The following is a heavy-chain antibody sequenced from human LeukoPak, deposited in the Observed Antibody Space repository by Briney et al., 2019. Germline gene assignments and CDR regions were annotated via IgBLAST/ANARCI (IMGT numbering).Heavy chain of an antibody. V-gene: IGHV3-66*01. Sequence: GGSLRLSCAASGLTVSSNNMNWVRQAPGRGLEWVSLIYSGGNTNYADSVKGRFAISRDNAKDTVDLQMNSLRVEDTALYYCARGDSSGWYWFDLWGQGTLVTVSS. CDR2: IYSGGNT. CDR1: GLTVSSNN. D-gene: IGHD6-19*01. J-gene: IGHJ4*02. CDR3: ARGDSSGWYWFDL.